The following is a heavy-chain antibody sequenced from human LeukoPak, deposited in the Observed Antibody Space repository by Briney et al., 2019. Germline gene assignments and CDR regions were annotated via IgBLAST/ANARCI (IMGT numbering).Heavy chain of an antibody. D-gene: IGHD3-22*01. CDR3: ARDPVTYDYDNSVYQFDP. Sequence: GGSLRLSCAASGFTFNGYWMSWVSQAPGKWLEWVANIKQDGSEKYYVDSVKGRFTISRDNAKNSLYLQMNSLRAEDTAVYYCARDPVTYDYDNSVYQFDPWGQGTLVTVSS. CDR2: IKQDGSEK. V-gene: IGHV3-7*01. CDR1: GFTFNGYW. J-gene: IGHJ5*02.